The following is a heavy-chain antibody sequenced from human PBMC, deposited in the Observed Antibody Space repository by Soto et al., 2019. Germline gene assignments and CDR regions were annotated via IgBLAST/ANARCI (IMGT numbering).Heavy chain of an antibody. CDR1: GFTFSSYA. D-gene: IGHD7-27*01. CDR2: ISYDGSNK. Sequence: GGSLRLSCAASGFTFSSYAMHWVRQAPGKGLEWVAVISYDGSNKYYADSVKGRFTISRDNSKNTLYLQMNSLRAEDTAVYYCAREGTGLDIWGQGTMVTVSS. V-gene: IGHV3-30*04. CDR3: AREGTGLDI. J-gene: IGHJ3*02.